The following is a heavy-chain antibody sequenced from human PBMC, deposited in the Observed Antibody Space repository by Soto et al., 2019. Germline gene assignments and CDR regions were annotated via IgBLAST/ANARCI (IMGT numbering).Heavy chain of an antibody. D-gene: IGHD3-22*01. V-gene: IGHV1-69*13. J-gene: IGHJ4*02. CDR2: IIPVFQTA. CDR1: GGLFSSYP. CDR3: ARGGSGYTWFNEF. Sequence: SVEVSCKASGGLFSSYPISWVRQVPGQGLEWMGGIIPVFQTAYYTQRFQGRVTITADESTNTAYMELSSLRSEDTAIYYCARGGSGYTWFNEFWGQGTLVTVSS.